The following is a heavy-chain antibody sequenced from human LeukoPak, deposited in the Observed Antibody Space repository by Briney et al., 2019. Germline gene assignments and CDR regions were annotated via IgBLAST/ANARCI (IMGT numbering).Heavy chain of an antibody. CDR2: IYHSGST. Sequence: KPSETLSLTCAVSGYSISSGYYWGWIRQPPGKGLEWIGSIYHSGSTYYNPSLKSRVTISVDTSKNQFSLKPSSVTAADTAVYYCARDRGVVPAAIPWFDPWGQGTLVTVSS. J-gene: IGHJ5*02. CDR1: GYSISSGYY. D-gene: IGHD2-2*01. CDR3: ARDRGVVPAAIPWFDP. V-gene: IGHV4-38-2*02.